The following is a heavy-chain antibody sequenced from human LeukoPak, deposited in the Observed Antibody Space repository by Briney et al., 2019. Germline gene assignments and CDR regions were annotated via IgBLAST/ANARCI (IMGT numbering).Heavy chain of an antibody. CDR3: ARGRFEYSSSSGALGYYYYMDV. Sequence: SETLSLTCAVYGGAFSGYYWSWIRQPPGKGLEWIGYIYYSGSTNYNPSLKSRVTISVDTSKNQFSLKLSSVTAADTAVYYCARGRFEYSSSSGALGYYYYMDVWGKGTTVTVSS. V-gene: IGHV4-59*01. J-gene: IGHJ6*03. CDR1: GGAFSGYY. CDR2: IYYSGST. D-gene: IGHD6-6*01.